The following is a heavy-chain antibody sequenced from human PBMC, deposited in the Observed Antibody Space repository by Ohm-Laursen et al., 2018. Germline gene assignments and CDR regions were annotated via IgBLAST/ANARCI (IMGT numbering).Heavy chain of an antibody. V-gene: IGHV4-34*01. J-gene: IGHJ4*02. CDR3: AREGIAVAGPFDY. CDR2: INHSRST. Sequence: PSETLSLTCAVYGGSFSGYYWNWIRQPPGKGLEWIGEINHSRSTKYNSSFKSRVTISVDTSKNQFSLKLSSVTAADTAVYYCAREGIAVAGPFDYWGQGTLVTVSS. D-gene: IGHD6-19*01. CDR1: GGSFSGYY.